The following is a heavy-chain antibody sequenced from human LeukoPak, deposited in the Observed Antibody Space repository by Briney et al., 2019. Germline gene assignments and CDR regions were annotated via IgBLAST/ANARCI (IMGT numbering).Heavy chain of an antibody. CDR3: ARGGGGYTAMVPYYYYYYGMDV. J-gene: IGHJ6*02. D-gene: IGHD5-18*01. CDR2: ISSSSSTI. CDR1: GFTFSSYS. Sequence: TGGSLRLSCAASGFTFSSYSMNWVRQAPGKGLKWVSYISSSSSTIYHADSVKGRFTISRDNAKNSLYLQMNSLRDEDTAVYYCARGGGGYTAMVPYYYYYYGMDVWGQGTTVTVSS. V-gene: IGHV3-48*02.